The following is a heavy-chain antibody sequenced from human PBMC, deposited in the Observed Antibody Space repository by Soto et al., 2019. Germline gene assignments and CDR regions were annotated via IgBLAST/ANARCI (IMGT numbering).Heavy chain of an antibody. Sequence: EVQLVESGGGLVKPGGSLRLSCAASGFTFSSYSMNWVRQAPGKGLEWVSSISSSSSYIYYADSVKGRFTISRDNAKNSLYLQMNSLRAEDTAVYYCARVGTRDSSGYHHYYYYYGMDVWGQGTTVTVSS. CDR2: ISSSSSYI. CDR1: GFTFSSYS. CDR3: ARVGTRDSSGYHHYYYYYGMDV. V-gene: IGHV3-21*01. D-gene: IGHD3-22*01. J-gene: IGHJ6*01.